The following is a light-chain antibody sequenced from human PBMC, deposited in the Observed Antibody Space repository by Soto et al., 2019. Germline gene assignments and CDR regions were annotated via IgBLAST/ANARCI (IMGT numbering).Light chain of an antibody. Sequence: EIVMTQSPATLSVSPGERATLSCRASQSVSSNLAWYQQKPGQAPRLLIYGASTRATGIPARFSGSWSGTEFTLTISSLQSEDFAVYYWQQYNNWPPWTFGHGTKVEIK. CDR1: QSVSSN. V-gene: IGKV3-15*01. CDR2: GAS. J-gene: IGKJ1*01. CDR3: QQYNNWPPWT.